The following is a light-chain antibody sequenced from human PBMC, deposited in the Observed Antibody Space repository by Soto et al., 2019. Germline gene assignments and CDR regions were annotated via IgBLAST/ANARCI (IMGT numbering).Light chain of an antibody. Sequence: SYELTQPLSVSVALGQTARITCGGNNIGSKGVHWYQQKPGQAPILVIYRDSSRPSGIPERFSGSNSGNTATLTISRAQAGDEADYFCQVWDNPTWVFGGGTKLTVL. CDR2: RDS. V-gene: IGLV3-9*01. J-gene: IGLJ2*01. CDR3: QVWDNPTWV. CDR1: NIGSKG.